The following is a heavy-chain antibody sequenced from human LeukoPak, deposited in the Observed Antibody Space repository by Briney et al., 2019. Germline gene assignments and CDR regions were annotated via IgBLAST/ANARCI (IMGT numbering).Heavy chain of an antibody. V-gene: IGHV3-74*01. CDR3: ANWFEIYY. CDR1: GFTFSDSW. Sequence: PGGSLRLSCAASGFTFSDSWMHRVRQVPGKGLVWVSRINDDGSTINYADSVKGRFTISRDNAKNTVYLQMNSLRAEDSAVYYCANWFEIYYWGQGTLVTVAS. J-gene: IGHJ4*02. D-gene: IGHD3-10*01. CDR2: INDDGSTI.